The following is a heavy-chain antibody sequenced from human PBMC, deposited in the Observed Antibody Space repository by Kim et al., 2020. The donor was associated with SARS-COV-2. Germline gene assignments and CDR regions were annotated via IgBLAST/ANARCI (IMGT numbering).Heavy chain of an antibody. D-gene: IGHD6-6*01. J-gene: IGHJ4*01. V-gene: IGHV3-23*01. CDR1: GFTFSTYA. CDR3: VKGRIEACPTTSYFDY. Sequence: GGSLRLSCAASGFTFSTYAMSWVRQAPGKGLEWVSEISGRGGRTHYADSVKGRFSISRDNSKNTLYLQMNSLRVEDTAVYYCVKGRIEACPTTSYFDYWG. CDR2: ISGRGGRT.